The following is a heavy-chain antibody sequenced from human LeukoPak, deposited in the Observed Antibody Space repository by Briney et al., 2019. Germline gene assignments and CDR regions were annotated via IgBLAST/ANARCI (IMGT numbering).Heavy chain of an antibody. CDR3: AKDIAQGYTYGSIEQDY. CDR1: GFTFSSYG. CDR2: IWYDGSNK. D-gene: IGHD5-18*01. Sequence: GGSLRLSCAASGFTFSSYGTPWVRQAPGKGLEWVAVIWYDGSNKYYADSVKGRFTISRDNSKNTLYLQMNSLRAEDTAVYYCAKDIAQGYTYGSIEQDYWGQGTLVTVSS. J-gene: IGHJ4*02. V-gene: IGHV3-33*06.